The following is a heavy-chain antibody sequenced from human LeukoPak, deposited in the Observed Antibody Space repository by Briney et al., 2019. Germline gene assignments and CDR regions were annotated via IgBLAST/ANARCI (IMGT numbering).Heavy chain of an antibody. V-gene: IGHV3-23*01. CDR1: GFTFSSYA. CDR3: AKNRSGWYLNY. D-gene: IGHD6-19*01. J-gene: IGHJ4*02. CDR2: ISGSGGST. Sequence: GGSLRLSCAASGFTFSSYAMSWVRQAPGKGLEWVSAISGSGGSTYYADSVRGRFTISRDNSKNTLYLQMNSLRAEDTAVYYCAKNRSGWYLNYWGQGTLVTVSS.